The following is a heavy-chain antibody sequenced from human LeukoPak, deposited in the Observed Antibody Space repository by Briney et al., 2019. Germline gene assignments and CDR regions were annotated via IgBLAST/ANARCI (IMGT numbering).Heavy chain of an antibody. Sequence: GGSLRLSCAASGFAFSTYGMHWVRQAPGKGLEWVAFIRHVGSNEYYADSVRGRFAISRDNSQNTLHLQMNSLRAEDTAVYYCARDSSSSWYWGQGTLVTVSS. CDR3: ARDSSSSWY. D-gene: IGHD6-13*01. J-gene: IGHJ4*02. V-gene: IGHV3-30*02. CDR1: GFAFSTYG. CDR2: IRHVGSNE.